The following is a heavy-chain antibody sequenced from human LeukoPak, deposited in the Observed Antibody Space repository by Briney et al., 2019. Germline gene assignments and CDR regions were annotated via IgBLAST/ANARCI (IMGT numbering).Heavy chain of an antibody. CDR1: GGSISSGGYY. D-gene: IGHD3-10*01. Sequence: PSQTLSLTCTVSGGSISSGGYYWSWIRQHPGQGLEWIGYIYYSGSTYYNPSLKSRVTISVDTSKNQFSLKLSSVTAADTAVYYCAGGGYYCGSGRLSYYYYYMDVWGKGTTVTVSS. CDR2: IYYSGST. V-gene: IGHV4-31*03. J-gene: IGHJ6*03. CDR3: AGGGYYCGSGRLSYYYYYMDV.